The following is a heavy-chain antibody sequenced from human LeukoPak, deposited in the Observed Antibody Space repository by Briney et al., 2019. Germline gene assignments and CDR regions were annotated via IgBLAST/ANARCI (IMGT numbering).Heavy chain of an antibody. Sequence: GGSLRLSCAASGFSFSSYWMHWVRQAPGKGLGWVSRINSDVTTKSYAESVKGRFTISRDNAKNTLYLQMNSLRAEDTAVYYCATGYCSSASCYRAFEYWGQGTLVTVSS. CDR2: INSDVTTK. J-gene: IGHJ4*02. D-gene: IGHD2-2*01. CDR1: GFSFSSYW. V-gene: IGHV3-74*01. CDR3: ATGYCSSASCYRAFEY.